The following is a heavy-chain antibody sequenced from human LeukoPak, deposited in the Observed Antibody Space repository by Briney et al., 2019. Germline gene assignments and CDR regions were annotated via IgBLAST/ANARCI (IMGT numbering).Heavy chain of an antibody. CDR1: GGSISSGGYQ. CDR3: ARAHGDYILLDY. J-gene: IGHJ4*02. D-gene: IGHD4-17*01. CDR2: IYYSGST. V-gene: IGHV4-31*03. Sequence: PSQTLSLTCTVSGGSISSGGYQWSWIRQHPGRGLEWIGYIYYSGSTYYNPSLKSRVSISVDTSKNQFSLKLNSVTAADTAVYYCARAHGDYILLDYWGQGTLVTVSS.